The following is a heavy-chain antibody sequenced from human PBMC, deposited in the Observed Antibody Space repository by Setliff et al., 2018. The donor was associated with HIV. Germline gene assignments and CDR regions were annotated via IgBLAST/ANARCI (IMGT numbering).Heavy chain of an antibody. CDR2: ISSDGSTT. D-gene: IGHD2-8*01. J-gene: IGHJ4*02. CDR3: ATDRFFVANY. CDR1: GSIFSISY. V-gene: IGHV3-74*03. Sequence: PGGSLRLSCEATGSIFSISYMHWVRQAPGRGLEWVSLISSDGSTTTYADSVKGRFTVSRDNARNTLYLQMNSLRPDDTAVYYCATDRFFVANYWGPGTLVTVPQ.